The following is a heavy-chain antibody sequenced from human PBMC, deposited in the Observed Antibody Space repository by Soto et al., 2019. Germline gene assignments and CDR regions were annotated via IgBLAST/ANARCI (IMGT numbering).Heavy chain of an antibody. CDR3: ARDTDSCSWYLSMHY. D-gene: IGHD6-13*01. J-gene: IGHJ4*01. Sequence: QVQLVESGGGVVQPGRSLRLSCAASGFTFSSYGMHWVRQAPGKGLEWVAVIRYDGSNKYYADSVKGRFTISRDNSKNTRYLRMNSPRAEDTAGYYCARDTDSCSWYLSMHYWGHGTLVTVSS. CDR1: GFTFSSYG. CDR2: IRYDGSNK. V-gene: IGHV3-33*01.